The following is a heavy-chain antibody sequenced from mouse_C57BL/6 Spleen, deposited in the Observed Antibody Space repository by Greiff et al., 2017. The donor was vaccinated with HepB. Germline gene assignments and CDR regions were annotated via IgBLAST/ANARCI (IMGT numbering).Heavy chain of an antibody. V-gene: IGHV1-26*01. CDR3: ARGNDSGY. CDR1: GYTFTDYY. D-gene: IGHD2-4*01. J-gene: IGHJ3*01. Sequence: VQLQQSGPELVKPGASVKISCKASGYTFTDYYMNWVKQSHGKSLEWIGDINPNNGGTSYNQKFKGKATLTVDKSSSTAYMELRSLTSEDSAVYYCARGNDSGYWGQGTLVTVSA. CDR2: INPNNGGT.